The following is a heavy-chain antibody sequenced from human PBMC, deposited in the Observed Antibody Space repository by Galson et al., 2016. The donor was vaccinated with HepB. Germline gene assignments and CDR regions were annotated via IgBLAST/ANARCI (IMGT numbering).Heavy chain of an antibody. CDR3: ARVRFVAARYWYFDL. D-gene: IGHD3-10*01. CDR2: ISTDSSTI. CDR1: GFTFSSYT. Sequence: SLRLSCAASGFTFSSYTMNWVRQAPGKGLEWLSYISTDSSTIYYADSVKGRFTISRDNAKNSLYLQMNSLRDEDSAVYYCARVRFVAARYWYFDLWGRGTLVTVSS. V-gene: IGHV3-48*02. J-gene: IGHJ2*01.